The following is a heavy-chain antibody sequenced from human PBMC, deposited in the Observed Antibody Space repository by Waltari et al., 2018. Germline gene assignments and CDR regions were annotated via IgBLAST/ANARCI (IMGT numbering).Heavy chain of an antibody. CDR1: GYTFTSYA. CDR2: INTNTGNP. D-gene: IGHD6-13*01. J-gene: IGHJ5*02. CDR3: ARDTHDSSSWYPNWFDP. V-gene: IGHV7-4-1*02. Sequence: QVQLVQSGSELKKPGASVKVSCKASGYTFTSYAMNWVRQAPDQGLEWMGWINTNTGNPTYAQGFTGRFVFSLDTSVSTAYLQISSLKAEDTAVYYCARDTHDSSSWYPNWFDPWGQGTLVTVSS.